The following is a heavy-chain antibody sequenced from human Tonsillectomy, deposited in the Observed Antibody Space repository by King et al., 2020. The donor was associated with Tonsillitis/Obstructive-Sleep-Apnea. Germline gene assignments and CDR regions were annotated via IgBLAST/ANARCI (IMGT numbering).Heavy chain of an antibody. CDR1: GYSFTSYY. V-gene: IGHV1-46*01. Sequence: QLVQSGAEVKKPGASAKVSCKASGYSFTSYYIHWVRQAPGQGLEWMGIINPSGGSISYAQKFQGRVTMTRDTSTSTVYMELSSLRSEDTAVYYCARGLRSGDYYMDVWGKGTTVTVSS. J-gene: IGHJ6*03. CDR2: INPSGGSI. D-gene: IGHD3-3*01. CDR3: ARGLRSGDYYMDV.